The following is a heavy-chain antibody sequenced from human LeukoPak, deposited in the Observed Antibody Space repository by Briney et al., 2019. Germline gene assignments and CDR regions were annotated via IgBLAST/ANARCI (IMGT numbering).Heavy chain of an antibody. CDR3: ARERYCSGGSCYGLDY. Sequence: GGSLRLSCTAAGFTFSSYGMNWVRQAPGKGLEWVSSISSSSSYIYYADSVKGRFTISRDNAKNSLYLQMNSLRAEDTAVYYCARERYCSGGSCYGLDYWGQGTLVTVSS. D-gene: IGHD2-15*01. CDR2: ISSSSSYI. CDR1: GFTFSSYG. J-gene: IGHJ4*02. V-gene: IGHV3-21*01.